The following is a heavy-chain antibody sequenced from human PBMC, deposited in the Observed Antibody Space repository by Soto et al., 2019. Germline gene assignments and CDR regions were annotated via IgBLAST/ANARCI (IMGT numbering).Heavy chain of an antibody. V-gene: IGHV4-34*01. D-gene: IGHD5-12*01. CDR2: VKDGGHT. J-gene: IGHJ4*02. CDR1: CGSLSGYY. Sequence: QVQLQQLGAGLLKPSETLSSNCAVTCGSLSGYYCSRTRQPPGKGPERMGEVKDGGHTNYSPSLRGGVTISPDTSTYQFSLRLNSVTAADTGVYYCARGQEGDVAPHWYQGSIVTFSS. CDR3: ARGQEGDVAPH.